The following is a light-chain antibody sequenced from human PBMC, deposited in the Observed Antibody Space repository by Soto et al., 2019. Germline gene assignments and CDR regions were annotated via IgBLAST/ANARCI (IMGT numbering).Light chain of an antibody. CDR1: QSINTY. CDR2: EAS. CDR3: QQSYSTPRT. J-gene: IGKJ1*01. V-gene: IGKV1-39*01. Sequence: DIQMTQSPSSLSASVGDRVTITCRASQSINTYLSWYQQKSGKAPKLLIYEASSLQSGVPSRFSGSGSGTDFTLTISSLQPEDFATYYCQQSYSTPRTFGQGTKVEI.